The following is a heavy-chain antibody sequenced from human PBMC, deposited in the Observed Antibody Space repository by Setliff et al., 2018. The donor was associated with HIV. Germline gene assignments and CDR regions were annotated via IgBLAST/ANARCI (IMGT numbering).Heavy chain of an antibody. Sequence: SCTVSGDSISSDDHYWSWIRQTPGKGLEWIGYIYYSGTTYYNPSLKSRVTISVDTSKNQFSLKLSSVTAADTAVYYCARGSQRWLQSDSRYYFDYWGQGTLVTVSS. CDR1: GDSISSDDHY. CDR2: IYYSGTT. D-gene: IGHD5-12*01. J-gene: IGHJ4*02. V-gene: IGHV4-30-4*08. CDR3: ARGSQRWLQSDSRYYFDY.